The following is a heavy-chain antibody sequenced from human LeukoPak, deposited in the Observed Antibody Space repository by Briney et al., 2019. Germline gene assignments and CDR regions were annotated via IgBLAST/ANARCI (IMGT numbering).Heavy chain of an antibody. CDR2: IYTGGST. J-gene: IGHJ6*02. V-gene: IGHV3-53*01. Sequence: GGSLRLSCAASGFTVSSNYMSWVRQAPGKGLEWVSVIYTGGSTYYADSVKGRFTISRDNSKNTLYLQMSSLRAEDTAVYYCARRSAMDVWGQGATVIVFS. CDR1: GFTVSSNY. CDR3: ARRSAMDV.